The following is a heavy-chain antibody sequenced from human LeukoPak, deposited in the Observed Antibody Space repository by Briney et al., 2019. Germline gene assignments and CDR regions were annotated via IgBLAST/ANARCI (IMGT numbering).Heavy chain of an antibody. V-gene: IGHV4-39*02. CDR3: ARDDYGGNSGVY. Sequence: SETLSLTCTVSGGSISSSSYYWGWIRQPPGKGLEWIGSIYYSGSTYYNPSLKSRVTISVDTSKNQFSLELSSVTAADTAVYYCARDDYGGNSGVYWGQGTLVTVSS. CDR1: GGSISSSSYY. D-gene: IGHD4-23*01. J-gene: IGHJ4*02. CDR2: IYYSGST.